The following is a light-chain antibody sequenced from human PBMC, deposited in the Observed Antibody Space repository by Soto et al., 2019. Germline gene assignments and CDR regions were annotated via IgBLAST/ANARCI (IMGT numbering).Light chain of an antibody. V-gene: IGKV4-1*01. J-gene: IGKJ1*01. CDR1: XXXFXNANNKNY. Sequence: DIVMTQSPDSLAVSLGERATIXCRSXXXXFXNANNKNYVAWYQQKPGQPPKLLIYWTSTRESGVPDRFSGSGSGTDFTLTISSLQAEDVAVYYCQQYYSTPRTFGQGTKVEVK. CDR3: QQYYSTPRT. CDR2: WTS.